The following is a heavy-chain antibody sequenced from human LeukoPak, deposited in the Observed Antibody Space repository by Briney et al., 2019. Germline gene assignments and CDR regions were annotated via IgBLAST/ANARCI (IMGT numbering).Heavy chain of an antibody. V-gene: IGHV4-59*01. CDR3: ARDSGSGYYYGMDV. D-gene: IGHD3-10*01. Sequence: PSETLSLTCTVSGGSISSYYWSWIRQPPGKGLEWIGYIYYSGSTNYNPSLKSRVTISVDTSENQFSLKLSSVTAADTAVYYCARDSGSGYYYGMDVWGQGTTVTVSS. CDR2: IYYSGST. J-gene: IGHJ6*02. CDR1: GGSISSYY.